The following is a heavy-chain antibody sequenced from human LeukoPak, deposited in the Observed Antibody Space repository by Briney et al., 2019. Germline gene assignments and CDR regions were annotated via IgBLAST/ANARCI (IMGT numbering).Heavy chain of an antibody. CDR3: ATIELRNFDWLVFDY. CDR1: GYSLTELP. Sequence: GASVKASCKVSGYSLTELPMHWVRQAPGKGLEWVGGFDPEEREEIYAQKFQGRVTMTEDTSTHTAYMELTGLRSDDTAVYYCATIELRNFDWLVFDYWGQGTLLSVSS. V-gene: IGHV1-24*01. D-gene: IGHD3-9*01. J-gene: IGHJ4*02. CDR2: FDPEEREE.